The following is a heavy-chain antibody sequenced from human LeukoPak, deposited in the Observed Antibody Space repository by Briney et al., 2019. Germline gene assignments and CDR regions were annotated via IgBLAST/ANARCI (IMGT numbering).Heavy chain of an antibody. V-gene: IGHV4-4*02. J-gene: IGHJ6*03. CDR3: AREEAARPFYYYYFMDV. Sequence: PSETLSLTCAVSGGSISSSHWWSWVRQPPGKGLEWIGETYHSGSTNYNPSLKSRVTISVDKSKNQFSLKLSSVTAADTAVYYCAREEAARPFYYYYFMDVWGKGTTVTVSS. CDR1: GGSISSSHW. D-gene: IGHD6-6*01. CDR2: TYHSGST.